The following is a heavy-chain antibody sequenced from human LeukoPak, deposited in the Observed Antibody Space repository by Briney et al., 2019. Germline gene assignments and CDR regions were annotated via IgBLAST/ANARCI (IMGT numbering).Heavy chain of an antibody. V-gene: IGHV4-59*08. Sequence: SGTLSLTCTVSGGSISSYYWSWMRHPPGKGLEWIGYIYYSGSTNYNPSLKSRVTISVDTPKNQFSLKLSSVTAADTAVYYCARHYYDSGGYPDYWGQGTLVTVSS. CDR2: IYYSGST. D-gene: IGHD3-22*01. J-gene: IGHJ4*02. CDR1: GGSISSYY. CDR3: ARHYYDSGGYPDY.